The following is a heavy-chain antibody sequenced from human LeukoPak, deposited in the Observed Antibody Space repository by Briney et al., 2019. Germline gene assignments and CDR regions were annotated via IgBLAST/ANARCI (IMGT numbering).Heavy chain of an antibody. J-gene: IGHJ3*02. Sequence: QPGGSLRLSCAASGFTFSSYAMSWVRQAPGKGLEWVSAISGSGGSTYYADSVKGRFTISRDNSKNTLYLQMNSLRAEDTAVYYCANDVVVPAAIKGDAFDIWGQGTMVTVSS. CDR1: GFTFSSYA. D-gene: IGHD2-2*02. V-gene: IGHV3-23*01. CDR3: ANDVVVPAAIKGDAFDI. CDR2: ISGSGGST.